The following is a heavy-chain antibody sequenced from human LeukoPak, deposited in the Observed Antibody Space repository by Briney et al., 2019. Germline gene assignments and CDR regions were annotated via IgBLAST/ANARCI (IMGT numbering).Heavy chain of an antibody. CDR3: TTQLLYEHNFDY. V-gene: IGHV3-15*01. J-gene: IGHJ4*02. D-gene: IGHD2-2*02. Sequence: GGSLRLSCGASGFTFSDAWMSWVRQTPGKGLKWVGRIKSNTDGGTTDFAAPVKGRFTISRDDSENALYLQMNSLKTEDTAVYYCTTQLLYEHNFDYWGQGTLVTVSS. CDR2: IKSNTDGGTT. CDR1: GFTFSDAW.